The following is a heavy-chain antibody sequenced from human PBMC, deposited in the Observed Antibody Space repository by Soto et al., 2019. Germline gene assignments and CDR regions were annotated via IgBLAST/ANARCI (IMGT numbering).Heavy chain of an antibody. J-gene: IGHJ4*02. V-gene: IGHV2-5*02. CDR3: AHRRRYYDSSGYYYLDY. CDR2: IYCDDDK. Sequence: QITLKESGPTLVKPTQTLTLTCTFSGFSLSTSGVGVGWIRQPPGKALEWLALIYCDDDKRYSPSLKSRLTISKDTSKNQVVLTMTNMDPVDTATYYCAHRRRYYDSSGYYYLDYWGQGTLFTVSS. D-gene: IGHD3-22*01. CDR1: GFSLSTSGVG.